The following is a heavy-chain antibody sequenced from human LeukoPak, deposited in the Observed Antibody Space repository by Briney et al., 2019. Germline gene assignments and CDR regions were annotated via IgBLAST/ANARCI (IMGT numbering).Heavy chain of an antibody. Sequence: HAGGSLRLSCAASGFTFSSYSMNWVRQAPGKGLEGVSYISSSSSTIYYADSVKGRFTISRDNAKIALYLQMNSLRAEDTAVYYCARDSPSRYCSGGSCPDYWGQGTLVTVSS. D-gene: IGHD2-15*01. J-gene: IGHJ4*02. CDR2: ISSSSSTI. CDR1: GFTFSSYS. V-gene: IGHV3-48*01. CDR3: ARDSPSRYCSGGSCPDY.